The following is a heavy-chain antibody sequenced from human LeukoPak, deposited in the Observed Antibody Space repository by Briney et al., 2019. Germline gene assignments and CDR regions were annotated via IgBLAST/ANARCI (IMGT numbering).Heavy chain of an antibody. J-gene: IGHJ6*02. V-gene: IGHV4-31*03. Sequence: SETLSLTCTVSGGSISSGGYYWSWIRQHPGKGLEWIGYIYYSGSTYYNPSLKSRVTISVDTSKNQFSLKLSSVTVADTAVYYCAGLNIVVVPAAIFYYYGMDVWGQGTTVTVSS. D-gene: IGHD2-2*01. CDR2: IYYSGST. CDR1: GGSISSGGYY. CDR3: AGLNIVVVPAAIFYYYGMDV.